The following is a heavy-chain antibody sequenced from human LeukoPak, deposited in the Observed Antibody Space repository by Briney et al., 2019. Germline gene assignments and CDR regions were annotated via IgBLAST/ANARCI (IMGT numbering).Heavy chain of an antibody. V-gene: IGHV3-9*01. CDR3: AKDVYSSSWYGPNYFDY. CDR1: GFTFDDYA. Sequence: GGSLRLSCAASGFTFDDYAMHWVRQAPGKGLEWVSGISWNSGSIGYADSVKGRFTISRDNAKNSLYLQMNSLRAEDTALYYCAKDVYSSSWYGPNYFDYWGQGTLVTVSS. CDR2: ISWNSGSI. D-gene: IGHD6-13*01. J-gene: IGHJ4*02.